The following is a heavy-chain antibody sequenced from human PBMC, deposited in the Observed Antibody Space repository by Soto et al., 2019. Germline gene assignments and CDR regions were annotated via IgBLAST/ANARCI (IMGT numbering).Heavy chain of an antibody. CDR1: GYNFNNYW. J-gene: IGHJ3*02. CDR3: ASTSSSWTDAFDI. D-gene: IGHD6-13*01. CDR2: IYPGDSNI. Sequence: PGESLKISCKGSGYNFNNYWIGWVRQMPGEGLEWMAMIYPGDSNIRYSPSSQGQVTISADKSTSTAYLQWSSLKASDTAMYYCASTSSSWTDAFDIWGQGTMVTVSS. V-gene: IGHV5-51*01.